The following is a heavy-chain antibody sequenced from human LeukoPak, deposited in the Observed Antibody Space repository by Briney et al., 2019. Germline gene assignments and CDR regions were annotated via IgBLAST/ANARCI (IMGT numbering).Heavy chain of an antibody. J-gene: IGHJ4*02. Sequence: SVKVSCKASGGTFSSYAISWVRQAPGQGLEWMGRIIPIFGTANYAQKFQGRVTITTDESTSTAYMELSSLRSEDTAVYYCARANVVVPAATNFDYWGQGTLVTVSS. CDR3: ARANVVVPAATNFDY. CDR1: GGTFSSYA. CDR2: IIPIFGTA. V-gene: IGHV1-69*05. D-gene: IGHD2-2*01.